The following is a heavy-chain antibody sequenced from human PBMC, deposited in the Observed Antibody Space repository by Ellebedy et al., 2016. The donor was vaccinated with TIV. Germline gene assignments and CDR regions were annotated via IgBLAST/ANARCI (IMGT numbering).Heavy chain of an antibody. Sequence: GESLKISCAASGFTFNDYWMHSVRQAPGKGLVWVSRINSDGTYTSHADSVKGRFSISRDNAKNTLFLQMDSLRVEDQALYYCVRDARTHGFDVWGQGTAVTVSS. J-gene: IGHJ3*01. CDR2: INSDGTYT. CDR3: VRDARTHGFDV. CDR1: GFTFNDYW. V-gene: IGHV3-74*01.